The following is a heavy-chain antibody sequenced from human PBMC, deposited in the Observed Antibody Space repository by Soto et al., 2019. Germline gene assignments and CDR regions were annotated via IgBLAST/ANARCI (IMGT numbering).Heavy chain of an antibody. D-gene: IGHD2-15*01. CDR2: INHSGST. CDR1: GGSFSGYY. Sequence: SETLSLTCAVYGGSFSGYYWSWIRQPPGKGLEWIGEINHSGSTNYNPSLKSRVTISVDTSKNQFSLKLSSVTAADTAAYYCASRIGYCSPWGQGTLVTVSS. CDR3: ASRIGYCSP. V-gene: IGHV4-34*01. J-gene: IGHJ5*02.